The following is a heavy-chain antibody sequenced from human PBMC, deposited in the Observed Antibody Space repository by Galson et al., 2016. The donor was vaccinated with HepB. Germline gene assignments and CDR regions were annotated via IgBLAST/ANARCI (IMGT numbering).Heavy chain of an antibody. CDR1: GFRGYA. J-gene: IGHJ4*02. Sequence: SLRLSCAASGFRGYAMHWVRQAPGKGLEWVAVISHDGSQQRYSDSVRGRFTVSRDYSNNALYLQMSALRGDDTAVYYCARDCRNCQKGPDYWGQGTLVTVSS. CDR2: ISHDGSQQ. V-gene: IGHV3-30*03. D-gene: IGHD2-15*01. CDR3: ARDCRNCQKGPDY.